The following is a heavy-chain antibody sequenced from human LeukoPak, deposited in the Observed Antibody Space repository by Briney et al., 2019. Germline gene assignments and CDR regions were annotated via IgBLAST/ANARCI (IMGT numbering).Heavy chain of an antibody. CDR3: ARSDGYGLVDI. Sequence: SETLSLTCTVSGGSISAYYWSWIRQPPGKGLEWIGYIYSSGSTNYNPSLKSRVTISVDTSKNQFSLKLSSVTAADTAVYYCARSDGYGLVDIWGQGTMVTVSS. V-gene: IGHV4-59*01. J-gene: IGHJ3*02. CDR2: IYSSGST. D-gene: IGHD3-10*01. CDR1: GGSISAYY.